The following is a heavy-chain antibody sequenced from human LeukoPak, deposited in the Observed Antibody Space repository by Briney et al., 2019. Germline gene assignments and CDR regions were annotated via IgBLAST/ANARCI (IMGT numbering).Heavy chain of an antibody. J-gene: IGHJ4*02. Sequence: GSLRLSCAASGFTFSSYGMHWVRQAPGKGLEWVAFIRYDGSNKYYADSVKGRFTISRDNSKNTLYLQMSSLRAEDTAAYYCGQDPSIVVVPAAIFAYWGQGTLVTVSS. CDR1: GFTFSSYG. CDR3: GQDPSIVVVPAAIFAY. CDR2: IRYDGSNK. D-gene: IGHD2-2*01. V-gene: IGHV3-30*02.